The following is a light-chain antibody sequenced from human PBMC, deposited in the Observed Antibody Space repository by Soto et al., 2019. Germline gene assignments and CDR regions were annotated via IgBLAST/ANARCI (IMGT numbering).Light chain of an antibody. V-gene: IGKV1-9*01. J-gene: IGKJ4*01. CDR2: GAS. Sequence: DIQLTQSPSFLSASVGDRVTISCRASQGISDYLAWYQQKPGKAPKLLIYGASTLQSGVPSRFSGSASGTEFTLTISSLQPEDFATYFRQQFNAYPLPFGGGTKLEIK. CDR1: QGISDY. CDR3: QQFNAYPLP.